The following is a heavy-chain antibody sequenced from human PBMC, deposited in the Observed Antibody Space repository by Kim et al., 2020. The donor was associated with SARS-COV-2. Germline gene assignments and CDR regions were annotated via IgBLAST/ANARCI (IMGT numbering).Heavy chain of an antibody. J-gene: IGHJ2*01. V-gene: IGHV4-34*01. CDR2: INHSGST. Sequence: SETLSLTCAVYGGSFSGYYWSWIRQPPGKGLEWIGEINHSGSTNYNPSLKSRVTISVDTSKNQFSLKLSSVTAADTAVYYCARESAWYYGSGSYYRYWY. CDR3: ARESAWYYGSGSYYRYWY. D-gene: IGHD3-10*01. CDR1: GGSFSGYY.